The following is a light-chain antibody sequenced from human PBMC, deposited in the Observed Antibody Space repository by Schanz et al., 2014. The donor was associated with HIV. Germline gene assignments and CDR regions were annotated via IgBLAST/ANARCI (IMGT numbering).Light chain of an antibody. CDR1: QDISTY. CDR3: QQYNSYWT. Sequence: DIQLSQSPSFLSASVGDRVTVTCRASQDISTYLAWCQQKPGKAPNLLIYAASTLHTGVPSRFSGSGSGTEFTLTISSLQPDDFATYSCQQYNSYWTFGQGTKVEIK. V-gene: IGKV1-9*01. CDR2: AAS. J-gene: IGKJ1*01.